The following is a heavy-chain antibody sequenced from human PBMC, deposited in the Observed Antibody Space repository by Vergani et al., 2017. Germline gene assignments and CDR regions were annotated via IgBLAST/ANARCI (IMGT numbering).Heavy chain of an antibody. CDR3: AGFWNSGIVVVPADRGKMDF. J-gene: IGHJ6*04. V-gene: IGHV4-34*01. CDR1: GGSFSGYY. D-gene: IGHD2-2*01. CDR2: IYHSGST. Sequence: QVQLQQWGAGLLKPSETLSLTCAVSGGSFSGYYWSWIRQPPGKGLEWGGEIYHSGSTSYHPSLNSRGTISVDTSKNQFSLTLSYVTAADTAVYYCAGFWNSGIVVVPADRGKMDFWGKGTMVTVSS.